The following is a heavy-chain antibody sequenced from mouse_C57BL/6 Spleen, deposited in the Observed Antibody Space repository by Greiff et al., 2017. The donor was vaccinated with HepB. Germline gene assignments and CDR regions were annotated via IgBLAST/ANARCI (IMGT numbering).Heavy chain of an antibody. CDR3: ARWGDYYGSRGAY. Sequence: QVQLQQSGAELARPGASVKLSCKASGYTFTSYGISWVKQRTGQGLEWIGEIYPRSGNTYYNEKFKGKATLTADKSSSTAYMELRSLTSEDSAVYFCARWGDYYGSRGAYWGQGTLVTVSA. J-gene: IGHJ3*01. CDR1: GYTFTSYG. D-gene: IGHD1-1*01. CDR2: IYPRSGNT. V-gene: IGHV1-81*01.